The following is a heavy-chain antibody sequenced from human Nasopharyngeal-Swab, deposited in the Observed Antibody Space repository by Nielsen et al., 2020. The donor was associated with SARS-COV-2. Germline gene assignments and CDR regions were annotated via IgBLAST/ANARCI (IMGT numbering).Heavy chain of an antibody. CDR3: ARDVTIFGGWGGMDV. D-gene: IGHD3-3*01. CDR1: GGSISSGGYS. V-gene: IGHV4-30-2*01. J-gene: IGHJ6*02. CDR2: IYHSGST. Sequence: SETLSLTCAVSGGSISSGGYSWSWIRQPPGKGLEWIGYIYHSGSTYYNPSLKSRVTISVDRSKNQFSLKLSSVTATDTAVYYCARDVTIFGGWGGMDVWGQGTTVTVSS.